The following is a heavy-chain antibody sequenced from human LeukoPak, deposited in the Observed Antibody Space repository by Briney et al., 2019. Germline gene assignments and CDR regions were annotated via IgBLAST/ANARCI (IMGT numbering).Heavy chain of an antibody. Sequence: KPSETLSLTCAVYGGSFSGYYWSWIRQPPGKGLEWIGEINHSGSTNYNPSLKSRVTVSVDTSKNQFSLKLSSVTAADTAVYYCARVGGPQFDYVWGSYRPTRHFDYWGQGTLVTVSS. J-gene: IGHJ4*02. D-gene: IGHD3-16*02. V-gene: IGHV4-34*01. CDR1: GGSFSGYY. CDR3: ARVGGPQFDYVWGSYRPTRHFDY. CDR2: INHSGST.